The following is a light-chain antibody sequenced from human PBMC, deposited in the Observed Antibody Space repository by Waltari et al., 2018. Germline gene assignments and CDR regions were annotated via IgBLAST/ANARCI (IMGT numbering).Light chain of an antibody. J-gene: IGLJ2*01. CDR1: SSNTGAGYD. V-gene: IGLV1-40*01. CDR3: QSYDSSLSGVI. CDR2: GNN. Sequence: QSVLTQPPSVSGAPGQRVTISCTGGSSNTGAGYDVHWYQQLRGAAPKLPIYGNNNRPSGVPHRFSGSKSGPSASLAITGLQAEDEADYYCQSYDSSLSGVIFGGGTKLTVL.